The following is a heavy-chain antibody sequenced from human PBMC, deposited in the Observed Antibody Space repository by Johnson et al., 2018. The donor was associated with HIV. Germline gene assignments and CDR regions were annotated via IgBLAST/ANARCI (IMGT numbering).Heavy chain of an antibody. V-gene: IGHV3-30*04. Sequence: QVQLVESGGGVVQPGGSLRLSCAASGFTFSSYAMHWVRQAPGKWLEWVAIISYDGNNTYYTDSVQGRFTISRDNSKNTLYLQMNSLRAEDTAVYYCARDGSQLADAFDIWGQGTMVTVSS. J-gene: IGHJ3*02. CDR1: GFTFSSYA. CDR2: ISYDGNNT. CDR3: ARDGSQLADAFDI. D-gene: IGHD6-6*01.